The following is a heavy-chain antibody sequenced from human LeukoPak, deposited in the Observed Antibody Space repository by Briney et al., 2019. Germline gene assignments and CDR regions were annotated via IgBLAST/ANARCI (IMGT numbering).Heavy chain of an antibody. CDR3: ARDSGTMVRGARGFDP. CDR2: IYSGGST. Sequence: TGGSLRLSCAASGFTFSSYAMSWVRQAPGKGLEWVSVIYSGGSTYYADSVKGRFTISRDNSKNTLYLQMNSLRAEDTAVYYCARDSGTMVRGARGFDPWGQGTLVTVSS. J-gene: IGHJ5*02. V-gene: IGHV3-66*02. CDR1: GFTFSSYA. D-gene: IGHD3-10*01.